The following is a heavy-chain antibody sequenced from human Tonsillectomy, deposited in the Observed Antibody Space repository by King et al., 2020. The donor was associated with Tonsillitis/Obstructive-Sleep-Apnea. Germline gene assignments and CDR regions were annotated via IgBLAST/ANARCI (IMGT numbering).Heavy chain of an antibody. CDR1: GGSFSGYS. V-gene: IGHV4-34*01. D-gene: IGHD3-10*01. Sequence: VQLPQWGAGLLKPSETLSLPCGVFGGSFSGYSWSWIRQPPGKGLEWIGQINHSGSTKYNPSLKSRVTISGDTSKNQFSLNVNSVTAADTAVYYCAGNSYGSGSYSYFDYWGRGTLVTVSS. CDR2: INHSGST. CDR3: AGNSYGSGSYSYFDY. J-gene: IGHJ4*02.